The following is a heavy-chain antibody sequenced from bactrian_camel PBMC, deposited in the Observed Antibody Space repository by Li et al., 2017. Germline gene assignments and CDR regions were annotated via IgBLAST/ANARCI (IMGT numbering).Heavy chain of an antibody. D-gene: IGHD2*01. CDR1: GLSYCAYD. V-gene: IGHV3S53*01. CDR2: RADGGST. CDR3: QSSARRPLPGGRCTREAYTY. Sequence: VQLVESGGGSVQAGGSLRLSCAASGLSYCAYDMSWYRQAPGKEREFVSARADGGSTRYADSVKGRFSISRDNAKDTVYLQMDSLKPEDTTMYYCQSSARRPLPGGRCTREAYTYWGQGTQVTVS. J-gene: IGHJ4*01.